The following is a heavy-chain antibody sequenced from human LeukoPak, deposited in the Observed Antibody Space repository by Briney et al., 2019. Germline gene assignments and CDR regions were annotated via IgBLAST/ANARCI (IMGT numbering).Heavy chain of an antibody. J-gene: IGHJ3*02. Sequence: ASVKVSCKASGYTFTRYYMHWVRQAAGQGLEWMGIINPSGGNTNYAQKFQGRVTMTRDMSTSTVYMELSSLRSEDTAVYYCARERSSGYNDAFDIWGQGTMVTVSS. CDR3: ARERSSGYNDAFDI. CDR2: INPSGGNT. D-gene: IGHD3-22*01. V-gene: IGHV1-46*01. CDR1: GYTFTRYY.